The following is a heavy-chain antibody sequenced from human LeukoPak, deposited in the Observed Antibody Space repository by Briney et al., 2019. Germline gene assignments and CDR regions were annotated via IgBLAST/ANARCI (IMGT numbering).Heavy chain of an antibody. CDR2: IYYSGST. V-gene: IGHV4-39*01. CDR3: ARQRVLGPDLYGMDV. J-gene: IGHJ6*02. CDR1: GGSISSSSYY. Sequence: SETLSLTCTVSGGSISSSSYYWGWIRQPPGKGLEWIGSIYYSGSTYYNPSLKSRVTISVDTSKNQFSLKLSSVTAADTAVYYCARQRVLGPDLYGMDVWGQGTTVTVSS. D-gene: IGHD3-16*01.